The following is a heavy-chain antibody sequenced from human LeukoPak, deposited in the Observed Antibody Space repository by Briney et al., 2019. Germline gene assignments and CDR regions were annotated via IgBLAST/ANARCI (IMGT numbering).Heavy chain of an antibody. Sequence: GASVKVSCKASGGTFSSYAISWVRQAPGQGLEWMGGIIPIFGTANYAQKFQGRVTITADESTSTAYMELSSLRSEDTAVYYCARDIPPHVRNWFDPWGQGTLVTVSS. D-gene: IGHD2-21*01. CDR3: ARDIPPHVRNWFDP. J-gene: IGHJ5*02. V-gene: IGHV1-69*13. CDR2: IIPIFGTA. CDR1: GGTFSSYA.